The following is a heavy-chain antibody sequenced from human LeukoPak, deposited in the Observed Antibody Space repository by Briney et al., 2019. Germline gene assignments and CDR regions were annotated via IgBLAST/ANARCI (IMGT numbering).Heavy chain of an antibody. D-gene: IGHD3-22*01. CDR1: GYTFSSYW. Sequence: GESLKISCKGSGYTFSSYWIGWVRQMPGKGLEWMGIIYPVDSDTRYSPSFQGQVTISADKSISTASLQWRSLEASDTAMYFCARLPKFDSSGPYSRTFDYWGQGTLVTVSS. J-gene: IGHJ4*02. V-gene: IGHV5-51*01. CDR3: ARLPKFDSSGPYSRTFDY. CDR2: IYPVDSDT.